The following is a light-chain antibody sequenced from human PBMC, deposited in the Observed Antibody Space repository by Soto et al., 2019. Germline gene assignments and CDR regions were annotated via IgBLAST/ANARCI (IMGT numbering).Light chain of an antibody. CDR1: QSICAW. CDR3: QQYKDYTVT. J-gene: IGKJ1*01. V-gene: IGKV1-5*03. CDR2: RAS. Sequence: DIQMTQSPSTLSASVGDRVTITCRASQSICAWLAWYQQTHGKVPKVXIYRASTLESGVPSRFIGSESGTEFTLTISSLQPDDVETDYCQQYKDYTVTFGQGTKVDNK.